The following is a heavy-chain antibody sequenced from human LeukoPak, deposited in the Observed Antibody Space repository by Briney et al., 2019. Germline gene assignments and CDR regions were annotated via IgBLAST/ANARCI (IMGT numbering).Heavy chain of an antibody. V-gene: IGHV4-34*01. CDR3: TKREGPMSGSYDYFDP. Sequence: SETLSLTCAVYGGSFSGYYWSWIRQPPGKGLGWIGEINHSGSTNYNPSLKSRVTISVDTSKNQFSLKVTSVTAADTAMYYCTKREGPMSGSYDYFDPWGQGTLVTVS. CDR1: GGSFSGYY. D-gene: IGHD1-26*01. J-gene: IGHJ5*02. CDR2: INHSGST.